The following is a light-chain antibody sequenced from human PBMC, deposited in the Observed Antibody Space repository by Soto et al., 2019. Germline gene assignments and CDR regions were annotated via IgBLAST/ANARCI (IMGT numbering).Light chain of an antibody. CDR1: QSVSSSY. CDR2: GAS. V-gene: IGKV3-20*01. Sequence: EIVLTQSPGTLSLSPGERATLSCRASQSVSSSYLAWYQQKPGQAPRLLIYGASSRATGIPDRFSGGGSGTDFTLTISRLEPEDCAVYYCQQYGGSFGGGTKVDIK. J-gene: IGKJ4*01. CDR3: QQYGGS.